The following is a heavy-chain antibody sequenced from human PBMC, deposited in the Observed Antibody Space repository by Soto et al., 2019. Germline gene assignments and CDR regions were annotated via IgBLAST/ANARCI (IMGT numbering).Heavy chain of an antibody. CDR3: ARDKITGLFDY. J-gene: IGHJ4*02. Sequence: PSETLSLTCGVYGGSFSGYIWTWIRQSPGKGLQWIGQINHSGSSYYNPSLKSRVTISLLSSSDRFSLELSSVTAADTAVYYCARDKITGLFDYWGQGTLVTVSS. V-gene: IGHV4-34*01. D-gene: IGHD2-8*02. CDR1: GGSFSGYI. CDR2: INHSGSS.